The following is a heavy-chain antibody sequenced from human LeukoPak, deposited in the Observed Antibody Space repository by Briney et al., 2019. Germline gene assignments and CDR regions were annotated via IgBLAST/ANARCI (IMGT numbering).Heavy chain of an antibody. D-gene: IGHD6-13*01. V-gene: IGHV1-58*02. CDR3: AADAVRYSSNYYYYMDV. CDR2: IVVGSGNT. J-gene: IGHJ6*03. CDR1: GFTFTSSA. Sequence: SVKVSCKASGFTFTSSAMQWVRQARGQRLEWIGWIVVGSGNTNYAQKFQERVAITRDMSTSTAYMELSSLRSEDTAVYYCAADAVRYSSNYYYYMDVWGKGTTVTVSS.